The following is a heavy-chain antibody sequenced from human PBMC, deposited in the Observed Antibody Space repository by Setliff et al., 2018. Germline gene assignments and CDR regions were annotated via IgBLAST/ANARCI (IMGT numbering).Heavy chain of an antibody. J-gene: IGHJ6*03. CDR3: ARGSRFGTIVYRGDYYMDV. CDR2: INTNTGNP. CDR1: GYTFTTYA. V-gene: IGHV7-4-1*02. Sequence: ASVKVSCKTSGYTFTTYAISWMRQAPGQGLEYMGWINTNTGNPIYAQGFTGRFVFSLDTPVSTAYLQISSLKSEDSAVYYCARGSRFGTIVYRGDYYMDVWGEGTTVTVSS. D-gene: IGHD3-10*01.